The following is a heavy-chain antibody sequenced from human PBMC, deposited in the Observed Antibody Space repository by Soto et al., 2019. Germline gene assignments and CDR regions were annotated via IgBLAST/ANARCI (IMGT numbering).Heavy chain of an antibody. CDR2: ISGSGGST. CDR1: GFTFSSYA. J-gene: IGHJ4*02. V-gene: IGHV3-23*01. CDR3: AKDLGRSSSKFDY. D-gene: IGHD6-6*01. Sequence: EVQLLESGGGLVQPGGSLRLSCAASGFTFSSYAMSWVRQAPGKGLEWVSAISGSGGSTYYADSVKGRFTISRDNSKNTLYLQMTSLRVEDTAVYYCAKDLGRSSSKFDYWGQRTLVTVSS.